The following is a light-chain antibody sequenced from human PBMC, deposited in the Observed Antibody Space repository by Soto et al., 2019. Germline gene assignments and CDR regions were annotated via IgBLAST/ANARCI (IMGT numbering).Light chain of an antibody. V-gene: IGKV3-11*01. J-gene: IGKJ4*01. CDR2: DAS. Sequence: EIVLTQSPATLFLSPGESATLSCRASQSVSSYLAWYQQKPGQAPRLPIYDASNRATGIPARFSGSGSGTDFTLTISSLEPEDFAVYYCQHRRNWLTFGGGTKVDIK. CDR1: QSVSSY. CDR3: QHRRNWLT.